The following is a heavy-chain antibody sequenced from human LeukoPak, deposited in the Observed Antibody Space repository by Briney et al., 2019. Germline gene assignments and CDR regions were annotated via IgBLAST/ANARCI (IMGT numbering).Heavy chain of an antibody. J-gene: IGHJ4*02. D-gene: IGHD4-17*01. CDR1: GFTFSSYS. CDR2: ISSSSSYI. Sequence: PGGSLRLSCAASGFTFSSYSMTWVRQAPGKGLEWVSSISSSSSYIYYADSVKGRFTISRDNAKNSLYLQMNSLRAEDTAVYYCASSIVGNDYGDKRYFDYWGQGTLVTVSS. CDR3: ASSIVGNDYGDKRYFDY. V-gene: IGHV3-21*01.